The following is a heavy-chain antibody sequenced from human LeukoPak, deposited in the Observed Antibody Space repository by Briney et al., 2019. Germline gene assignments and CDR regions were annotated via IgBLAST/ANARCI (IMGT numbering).Heavy chain of an antibody. J-gene: IGHJ6*03. D-gene: IGHD1-1*01. Sequence: GRSLILSCAASGFTFSSYGMHWVRQAPGKGLEWVAVIWYDGSNKYYADSVKGRFTISRDNSKKTLYLQMNSLRAEDTAVYYCAKDYELEPYDLMDVWGKGTTVTVSS. CDR2: IWYDGSNK. CDR3: AKDYELEPYDLMDV. V-gene: IGHV3-33*06. CDR1: GFTFSSYG.